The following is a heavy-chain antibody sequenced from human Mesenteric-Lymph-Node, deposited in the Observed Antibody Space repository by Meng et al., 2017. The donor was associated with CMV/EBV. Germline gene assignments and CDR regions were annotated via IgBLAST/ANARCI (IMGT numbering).Heavy chain of an antibody. CDR1: GFTFRSYA. D-gene: IGHD2-2*02. CDR3: ARVSGGGYCSSTACYTWGLAVDH. Sequence: GESLKISCVASGFTFRSYAMNWVRQAPGKGLEWVAVISYDGSNIYYADSVKGRITVSRDNSKNTLYLQVNSLKTEDTAVYYCARVSGGGYCSSTACYTWGLAVDHWGQGTLVTVSS. V-gene: IGHV3-30*04. CDR2: ISYDGSNI. J-gene: IGHJ4*02.